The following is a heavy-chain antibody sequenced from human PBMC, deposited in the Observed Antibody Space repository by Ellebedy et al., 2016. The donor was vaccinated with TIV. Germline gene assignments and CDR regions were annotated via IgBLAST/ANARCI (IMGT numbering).Heavy chain of an antibody. D-gene: IGHD3-10*01. J-gene: IGHJ5*02. CDR2: IYHSGST. Sequence: MPSETLSFTCTVSGGAISGLDWWSWVRQPPGKGLEWFGGIYHSGSTNYTPSLKSRVTISVDKSKNQFSLKLSSVTAAATAVYYCARHSGSFDPWGQGSLVIVSS. CDR3: ARHSGSFDP. V-gene: IGHV4-4*02. CDR1: GGAISGLDW.